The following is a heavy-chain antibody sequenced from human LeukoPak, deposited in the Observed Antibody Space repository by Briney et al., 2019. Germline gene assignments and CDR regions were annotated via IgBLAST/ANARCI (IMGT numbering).Heavy chain of an antibody. CDR1: GGSFSGYD. J-gene: IGHJ3*02. Sequence: PSETLSLTCAVYGGSFSGYDWSWIRLPPGQGLEWIGEISYSGIINYNPSLKSRVSISVDTSKNQFSLKLSSVTAADTAVYFCARGPYSYDSSGAFDIWGQGTMVTVSS. CDR3: ARGPYSYDSSGAFDI. V-gene: IGHV4-34*01. CDR2: ISYSGII. D-gene: IGHD3-22*01.